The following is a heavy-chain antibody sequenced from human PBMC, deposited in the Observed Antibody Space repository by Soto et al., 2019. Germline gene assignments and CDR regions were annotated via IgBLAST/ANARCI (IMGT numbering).Heavy chain of an antibody. J-gene: IGHJ5*02. CDR3: ARSLYHWCDP. Sequence: PSETLSLTCAVYGGSFSGYYWSWIRQPPGKGLEWIGEINHSGSTNYNPSLKSRVTISVDTSKNQFSLKLSSVTAADTAVYYCARSLYHWCDPWGQGTLVTVS. CDR1: GGSFSGYY. CDR2: INHSGST. V-gene: IGHV4-34*01.